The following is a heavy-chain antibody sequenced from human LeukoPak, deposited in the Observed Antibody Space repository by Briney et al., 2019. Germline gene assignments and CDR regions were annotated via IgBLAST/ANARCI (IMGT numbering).Heavy chain of an antibody. V-gene: IGHV1-8*01. CDR1: GYTFTSYD. D-gene: IGHD3-3*01. Sequence: GASVKVSCKASGYTFTSYDINWVRQTAGQGLEWVGWMNPNSGNTGHAQKFQGRVTMTRTTSMSTAYMELNSLRPEDTAVYYCARGHWSGYSYNWFDPWGQGTLVTVSS. CDR3: ARGHWSGYSYNWFDP. CDR2: MNPNSGNT. J-gene: IGHJ5*02.